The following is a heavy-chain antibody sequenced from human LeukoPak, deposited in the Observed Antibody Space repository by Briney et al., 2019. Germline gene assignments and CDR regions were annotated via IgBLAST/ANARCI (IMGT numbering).Heavy chain of an antibody. CDR1: GGSFSGYY. J-gene: IGHJ5*02. Sequence: SETLSLTCAVYGGSFSGYYWSWIRQPPGKGLEWIGEINHSGSTNYNPSLKSRVTISVDTSKNQFSLKLSSVTAADTAVYYCARGFVGRFDPWGQGTLVTVSS. CDR3: ARGFVGRFDP. CDR2: INHSGST. V-gene: IGHV4-34*01.